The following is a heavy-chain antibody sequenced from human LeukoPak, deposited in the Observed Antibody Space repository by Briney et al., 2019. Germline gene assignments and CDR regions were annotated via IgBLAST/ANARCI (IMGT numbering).Heavy chain of an antibody. CDR2: ISAYNGNT. CDR3: ARDRRSKLWSGDQGDY. CDR1: GYTFTSYG. J-gene: IGHJ4*02. V-gene: IGHV1-18*01. Sequence: GASVNVSCKASGYTFTSYGISWVRQAPGQGLEWMGWISAYNGNTNYAQKLQGRVTMTTDTSTSTAYMGLRSLRSDDTAVYYCARDRRSKLWSGDQGDYWGQGTLVTVSS. D-gene: IGHD3-10*01.